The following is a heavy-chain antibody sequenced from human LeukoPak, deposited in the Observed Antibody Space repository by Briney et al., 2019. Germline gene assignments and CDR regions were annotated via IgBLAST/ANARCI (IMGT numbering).Heavy chain of an antibody. CDR3: AKDLYSWHY. Sequence: GGSLRLSCAASGFTFSNAWMSWVRQAPGKGLEWVSAISGSGGSTYYADSVKGRFTISRDNSKNTLYLQMNSLRAEDTAVYYCAKDLYSWHYWGQGTLVTVSS. CDR2: ISGSGGST. V-gene: IGHV3-23*01. CDR1: GFTFSNAW. J-gene: IGHJ4*02. D-gene: IGHD5-18*01.